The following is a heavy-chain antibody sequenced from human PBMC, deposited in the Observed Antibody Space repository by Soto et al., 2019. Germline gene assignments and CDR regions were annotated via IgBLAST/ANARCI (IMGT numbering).Heavy chain of an antibody. J-gene: IGHJ5*02. CDR3: ARDAGYCGGGSCGWFDP. Sequence: WSAYGPPDTSPGISRVRQAPGKGLEWMGWISAYNGNTNYAQKLQGRVTMTTDTSTSTAYMELRSLRSDDTAVYYCARDAGYCGGGSCGWFDPWGQGTLVTVSS. CDR1: GPPDTSPG. CDR2: ISAYNGNT. D-gene: IGHD2-15*01. V-gene: IGHV1-18*04.